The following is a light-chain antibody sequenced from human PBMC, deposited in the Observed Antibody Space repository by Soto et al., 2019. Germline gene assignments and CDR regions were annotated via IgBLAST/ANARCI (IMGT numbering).Light chain of an antibody. J-gene: IGLJ1*01. Sequence: QSALTQPRSVSGSPGQSVTISCTGTSSDVGGYNYVSWYQQNPGKAPKLMIHDVTKRPSGVPDRFSGSKSGNTASLTISGLQAEDEADYYCCSYAGNYTYVFGTGTKLTV. CDR2: DVT. V-gene: IGLV2-11*01. CDR1: SSDVGGYNY. CDR3: CSYAGNYTYV.